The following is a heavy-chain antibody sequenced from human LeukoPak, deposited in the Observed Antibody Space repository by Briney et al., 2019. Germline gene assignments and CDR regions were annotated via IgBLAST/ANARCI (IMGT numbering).Heavy chain of an antibody. CDR3: ARVYYGSGSLYYYYYYMDV. CDR2: IIANGGST. J-gene: IGHJ6*03. V-gene: IGHV3-23*01. Sequence: GGSLRLSCAASGFTFRSYAMSWVRQAPGKGLEWVSSIIANGGSTYYADSVKGRFTISRDNSENTVYLQMNSLRAEDTAVYYCARVYYGSGSLYYYYYYMDVWGKGTTVTISS. CDR1: GFTFRSYA. D-gene: IGHD3-10*01.